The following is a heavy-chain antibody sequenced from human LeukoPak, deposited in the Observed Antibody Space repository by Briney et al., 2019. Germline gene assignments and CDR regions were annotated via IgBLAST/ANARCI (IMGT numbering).Heavy chain of an antibody. J-gene: IGHJ4*02. CDR3: AKDESIAAAGSVRDY. V-gene: IGHV3-23*01. CDR1: GFTFRGDA. D-gene: IGHD6-13*01. CDR2: ISGSVGST. Sequence: GGSLRVSCAASGFTFRGDAMSCIRQAPGKGLEWVSAISGSVGSTYYADSVKGRFTISRDNSKNTLYLQMNSLRAEDTAVYYCAKDESIAAAGSVRDYWGQGTLVTASS.